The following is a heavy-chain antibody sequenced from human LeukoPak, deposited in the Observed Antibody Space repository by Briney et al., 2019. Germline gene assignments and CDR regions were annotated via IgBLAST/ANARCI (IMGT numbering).Heavy chain of an antibody. V-gene: IGHV3-23*01. Sequence: GGSLRLSHAASGFTFSSYAMSWVRQAPGKGLEWVSAISGSGGSTYYADSVKGRFTISRDNSKNTLYLQMNSLRAEDTAVYYCAKFRKVAGYYFDYWGQGTLVTVSS. D-gene: IGHD6-19*01. CDR1: GFTFSSYA. CDR3: AKFRKVAGYYFDY. J-gene: IGHJ4*02. CDR2: ISGSGGST.